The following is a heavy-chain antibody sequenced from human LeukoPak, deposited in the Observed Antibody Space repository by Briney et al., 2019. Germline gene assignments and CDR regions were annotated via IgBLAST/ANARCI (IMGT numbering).Heavy chain of an antibody. J-gene: IGHJ4*02. V-gene: IGHV4-30-2*01. Sequence: PSQTLSLTCTVSGGSISSGGYYWSWIRQPPGKGLEWIGYIYHSGSTYYNPSLKSRVTISVDRSKNQFSLKLSSVTAADTAVYYCARGDTAMAYFDYWGQGTLVTVSS. CDR2: IYHSGST. CDR1: GGSISSGGYY. CDR3: ARGDTAMAYFDY. D-gene: IGHD5-18*01.